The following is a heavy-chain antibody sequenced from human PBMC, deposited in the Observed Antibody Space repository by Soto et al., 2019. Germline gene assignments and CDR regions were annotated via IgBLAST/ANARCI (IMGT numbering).Heavy chain of an antibody. Sequence: QVQLVEPGVGVVQPGRSLRLSCAASGFTFSSYAMHWVRQAPGKGLEWVAVISYDGSNKYYADSVKGRFTISRDNSKNTLYLQMNSLRAEDTAVYYCARVAQYYYGSGSYYKENWFDPWGQGTLVTVSS. CDR3: ARVAQYYYGSGSYYKENWFDP. V-gene: IGHV3-30-3*01. J-gene: IGHJ5*02. D-gene: IGHD3-10*01. CDR1: GFTFSSYA. CDR2: ISYDGSNK.